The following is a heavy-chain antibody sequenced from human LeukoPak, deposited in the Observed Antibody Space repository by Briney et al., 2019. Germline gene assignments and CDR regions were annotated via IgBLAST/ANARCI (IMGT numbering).Heavy chain of an antibody. V-gene: IGHV3-23*01. J-gene: IGHJ4*02. D-gene: IGHD3-22*01. CDR1: GFTFSSYA. Sequence: PGRSLRLSCAASGFTFSSYAMSWVRQAPGKGLEWVSSIGSSGGTTYYADSVKGRFTISRDNSKNTLYLQMNSLRVEDTAVYYCAKILDNSGSALWGQGTLVPVSS. CDR3: AKILDNSGSAL. CDR2: IGSSGGTT.